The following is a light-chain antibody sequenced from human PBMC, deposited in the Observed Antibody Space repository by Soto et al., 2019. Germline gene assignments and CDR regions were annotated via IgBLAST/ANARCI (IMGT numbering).Light chain of an antibody. CDR1: QSVSSN. CDR2: GAS. CDR3: QQYNNWPPLT. J-gene: IGKJ4*02. V-gene: IGKV3-15*01. Sequence: EIVMTQSPATLSVSPGERATLSCRASQSVSSNLAWYQQKPGQAPRLLIYGASTRATGIPARFSGSGSRTEFTLPISSLQSEDFAVYYCQQYNNWPPLTFGGGTKGEIK.